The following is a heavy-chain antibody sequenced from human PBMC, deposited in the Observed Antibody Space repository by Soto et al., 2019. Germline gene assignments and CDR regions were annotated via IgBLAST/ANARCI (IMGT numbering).Heavy chain of an antibody. CDR1: GGSISSYY. D-gene: IGHD3-22*01. CDR2: IYYSGST. V-gene: IGHV4-59*08. Sequence: SETLSLTCTVSGGSISSYYWSWIRQPPGKGLEWIGYIYYSGSTNYNPSLKSRVTISVDTSKNQFSLKLSSVTAEDTAVYYCATYPTDSYDSSGYSKGDAFDIWGQGTMVTV. J-gene: IGHJ3*02. CDR3: ATYPTDSYDSSGYSKGDAFDI.